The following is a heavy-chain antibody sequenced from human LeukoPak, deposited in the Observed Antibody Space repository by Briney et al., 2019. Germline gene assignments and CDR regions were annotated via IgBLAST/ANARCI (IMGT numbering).Heavy chain of an antibody. Sequence: PSETLSLTCAVYGGSFSGYYWSWIRQPPGKGLEWIGEINHSGSTNYNPSLKSRVTISVDTSKNQFSLKLSSVTAADTAVYYCARATYYYGSGALRFCDYGMDVWGQGTTVTVSS. CDR2: INHSGST. D-gene: IGHD3-10*01. CDR1: GGSFSGYY. V-gene: IGHV4-34*01. J-gene: IGHJ6*02. CDR3: ARATYYYGSGALRFCDYGMDV.